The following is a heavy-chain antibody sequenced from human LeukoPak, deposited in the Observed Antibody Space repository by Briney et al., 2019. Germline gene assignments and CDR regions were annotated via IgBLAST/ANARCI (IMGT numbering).Heavy chain of an antibody. D-gene: IGHD3-10*01. CDR2: IRYDGSNK. Sequence: PGGSLRLSCAASGFTFSSYGMHWVRQAPGKGLEWVAFIRYDGSNKYYADSVKGRFTISRDNSKNTLYLQMNSLRAEDTAVYYCAKGRGLFDYWGQGTLVTVSS. CDR3: AKGRGLFDY. J-gene: IGHJ4*02. CDR1: GFTFSSYG. V-gene: IGHV3-30*02.